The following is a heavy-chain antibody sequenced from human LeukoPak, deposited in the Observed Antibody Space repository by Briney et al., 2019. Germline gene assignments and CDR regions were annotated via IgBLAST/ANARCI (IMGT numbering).Heavy chain of an antibody. D-gene: IGHD1-26*01. CDR3: ARGASVGAEPRSPSFDY. CDR1: GFTFNTYS. J-gene: IGHJ4*02. Sequence: GGSLRLSCAASGFTFNTYSMNWVRQAPGKGLEWVSYISSSSNSIYYADSVKGRFTISRDNAKNTLYLQMNSLRAEDTAVYYCARGASVGAEPRSPSFDYWGQGTLVTVSS. V-gene: IGHV3-48*01. CDR2: ISSSSNSI.